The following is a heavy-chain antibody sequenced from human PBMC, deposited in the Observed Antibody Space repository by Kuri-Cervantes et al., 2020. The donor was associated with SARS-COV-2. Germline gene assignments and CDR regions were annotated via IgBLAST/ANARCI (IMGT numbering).Heavy chain of an antibody. CDR1: GSTSSSIG. J-gene: IGHJ4*02. CDR2: IRYDGSNK. V-gene: IGHV3-30*02. D-gene: IGHD3-16*01. CDR3: AKGEDGYDYVWGGYPEDGFDY. Sequence: GGSLRLSCVASGSTSSSIGMDWVSQAEGKGLEWVAFIRYDGSNKYYAGSVKGRFTTSRDNSKNTLYLQMNSLRAEVTAVYYCAKGEDGYDYVWGGYPEDGFDYWGQGTPVTVSS.